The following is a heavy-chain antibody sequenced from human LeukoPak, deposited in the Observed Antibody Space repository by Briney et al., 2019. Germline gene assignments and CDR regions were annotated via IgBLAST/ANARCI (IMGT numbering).Heavy chain of an antibody. CDR1: GFTFSDYY. CDR3: ARDRGYSTFDY. V-gene: IGHV3-7*01. J-gene: IGHJ4*02. CDR2: INQDGGEK. D-gene: IGHD3-22*01. Sequence: HPGGSLRLSCAASGFTFSDYYMSWVRQAPGKGLEWVANINQDGGEKNYVDSVKGRFTISRDNAKNSLYLQMNSLRAEDTAVYSCARDRGYSTFDYWGQGTLVTVSS.